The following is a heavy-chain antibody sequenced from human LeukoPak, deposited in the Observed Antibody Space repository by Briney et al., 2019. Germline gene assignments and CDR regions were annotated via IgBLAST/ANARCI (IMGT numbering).Heavy chain of an antibody. CDR2: IFYDGTNK. V-gene: IGHV3-33*06. D-gene: IGHD3-10*01. Sequence: PGRSLRLSCAASGFTFSNFGMHWVRQAPGKGLEWVAVIFYDGTNKNYADFVKGRFTISRDNSKNTLYLQVNSLRAEDTAVYYCAKAYYPSGTYSPAESWGQGTLVTVSS. CDR1: GFTFSNFG. CDR3: AKAYYPSGTYSPAES. J-gene: IGHJ5*02.